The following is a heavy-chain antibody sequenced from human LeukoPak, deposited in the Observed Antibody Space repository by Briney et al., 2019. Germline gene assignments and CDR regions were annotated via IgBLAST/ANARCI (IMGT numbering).Heavy chain of an antibody. V-gene: IGHV4-34*01. CDR3: ARGRWYDSSGDGDAFDI. D-gene: IGHD3-22*01. Sequence: SETLSLTCAVSGGSSSGYYWSWIRQSPGKGLEWIGEIDHSGSTNYNPSLKSRVTISVDTSKNQFSLKLSSVTAADTAVYYCARGRWYDSSGDGDAFDIWGQGTMVTVSS. J-gene: IGHJ3*02. CDR2: IDHSGST. CDR1: GGSSSGYY.